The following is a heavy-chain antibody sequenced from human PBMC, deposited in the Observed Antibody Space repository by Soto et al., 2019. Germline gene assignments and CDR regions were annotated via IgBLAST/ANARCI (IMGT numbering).Heavy chain of an antibody. V-gene: IGHV3-48*01. D-gene: IGHD6-13*01. CDR1: GYSFDAYI. CDR2: INPRGLTK. Sequence: VQLVESGGALVQPGGSLRLSCAASGYSFDAYIMNWVRQAPGKGLEWVSSINPRGLTKFYADSVRGRFTISRDDASSSLFLQMNNLRAEDTAVYYCATGYGNQYFGWDVWGQGTTVTVSS. CDR3: ATGYGNQYFGWDV. J-gene: IGHJ6*02.